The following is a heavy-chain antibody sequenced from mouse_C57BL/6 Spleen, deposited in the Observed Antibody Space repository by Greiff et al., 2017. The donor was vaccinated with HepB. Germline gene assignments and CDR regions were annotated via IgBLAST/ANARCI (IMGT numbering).Heavy chain of an antibody. CDR1: GFTFSDYG. Sequence: EVKLMESGGGLVKPGGSLKLSCAASGFTFSDYGMHWVRQAPEKGLEWVAYISSGSSTIYYADTVKGRFTISRDNAKNTLFLQMTSLRSEDTAMYYCARHSSGLFDYWGQGTTLTVSS. CDR3: ARHSSGLFDY. J-gene: IGHJ2*01. CDR2: ISSGSSTI. D-gene: IGHD3-2*02. V-gene: IGHV5-17*01.